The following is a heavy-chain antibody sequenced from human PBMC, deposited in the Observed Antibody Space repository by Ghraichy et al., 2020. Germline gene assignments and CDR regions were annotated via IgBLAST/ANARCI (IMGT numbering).Heavy chain of an antibody. D-gene: IGHD1-26*01. Sequence: SETLSLTCAVYGGSFSGYYWSWIRQPPGKGLEWIGEINHSGSTNYNPSLKSRVTISVDTSKNQFSLKLSSVTAADTAVYYCARVGGSYYYYYYGMDVWGQGTTVTVSS. CDR3: ARVGGSYYYYYYGMDV. CDR2: INHSGST. V-gene: IGHV4-34*01. J-gene: IGHJ6*02. CDR1: GGSFSGYY.